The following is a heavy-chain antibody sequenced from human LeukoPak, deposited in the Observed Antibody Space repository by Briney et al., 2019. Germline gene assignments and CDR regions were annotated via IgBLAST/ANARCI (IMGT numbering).Heavy chain of an antibody. CDR1: GYSFTSYW. V-gene: IGHV5-51*01. D-gene: IGHD2-15*01. CDR2: IYPGDSDT. J-gene: IGHJ4*02. CDR3: ARPGYCSGGSCYPFYDY. Sequence: GGSLKISCKGSGYSFTSYWIGWVRQMPGKGLEWMGIIYPGDSDTRYSPSFQGQVTISADKSISTAYLQWSSLKASDTAMYYCARPGYCSGGSCYPFYDYWGQGTLVTVSS.